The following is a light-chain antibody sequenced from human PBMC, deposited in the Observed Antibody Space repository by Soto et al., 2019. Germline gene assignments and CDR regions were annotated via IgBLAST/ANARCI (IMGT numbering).Light chain of an antibody. CDR1: SSHLENYNL. Sequence: QSALTQPASLSGSPGQSVTISCTGTSSHLENYNLVSWYQHHPGKAPKLIIYDVNKRPSGISDRFSGSKSANTASLTISGLQTDDEADYYCCSYGGISTFVFGVGTTDTVL. CDR3: CSYGGISTFV. V-gene: IGLV2-23*02. J-gene: IGLJ3*02. CDR2: DVN.